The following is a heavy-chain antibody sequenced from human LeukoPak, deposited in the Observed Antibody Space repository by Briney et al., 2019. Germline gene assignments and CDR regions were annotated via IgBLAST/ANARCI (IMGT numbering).Heavy chain of an antibody. V-gene: IGHV4-59*01. J-gene: IGHJ4*02. CDR2: IYYTGVT. D-gene: IGHD3-3*01. CDR1: GGSIDSYH. CDR3: ARASRSIFGMNFPDY. Sequence: SETLSLTCTASGGSIDSYHCNWLRQTPGMGLEWSGYIYYTGVTHYNPSLESRVTISLDTPKSQFSLNLNSVTAADTAVYYCARASRSIFGMNFPDYWGAEKLVTVSS.